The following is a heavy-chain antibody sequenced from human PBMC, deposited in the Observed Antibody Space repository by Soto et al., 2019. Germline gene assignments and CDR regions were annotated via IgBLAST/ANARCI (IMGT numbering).Heavy chain of an antibody. CDR2: INPSGGST. J-gene: IGHJ5*02. CDR3: AREEQLRENWFDP. Sequence: ASVKLSFKASGYNVTSYYRHWLRQAPGQGLEWMGIINPSGGSTSYAQKFQGRVTMTRDTSTSTVYMEPSSLRYEDTAVYYCAREEQLRENWFDPWGQGTLVTVSS. D-gene: IGHD6-6*01. V-gene: IGHV1-46*01. CDR1: GYNVTSYY.